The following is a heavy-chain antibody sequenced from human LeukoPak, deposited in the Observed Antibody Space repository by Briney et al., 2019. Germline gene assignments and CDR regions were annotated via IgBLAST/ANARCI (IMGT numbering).Heavy chain of an antibody. CDR3: ARDARSSGYYYYMDV. CDR1: GFTFSRSA. CDR2: ISFDGNNQ. Sequence: GRSLRLSCAASGFTFSRSAMYWVRQAPGKGLEWVAVISFDGNNQYEADSVKGRFTISRDNSKNTLDLQMNSVRPEDTAVYYCARDARSSGYYYYMDVWGKGTTVTVSS. D-gene: IGHD6-6*01. J-gene: IGHJ6*03. V-gene: IGHV3-30*04.